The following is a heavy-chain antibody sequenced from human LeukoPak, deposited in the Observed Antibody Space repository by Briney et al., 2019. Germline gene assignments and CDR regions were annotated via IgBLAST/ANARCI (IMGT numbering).Heavy chain of an antibody. V-gene: IGHV1-2*02. Sequence: ASVKVSCKASGYTFTGYYMHWVRQAPGQGLEWMGWINPNSGGTNYARKFQGRVTMTRDTSISTAYMELSRLRSDDTAVYYCARDPLIEYYDFWSGYYTGFDYWGQGTLVTVSS. CDR2: INPNSGGT. D-gene: IGHD3-3*01. CDR1: GYTFTGYY. CDR3: ARDPLIEYYDFWSGYYTGFDY. J-gene: IGHJ4*02.